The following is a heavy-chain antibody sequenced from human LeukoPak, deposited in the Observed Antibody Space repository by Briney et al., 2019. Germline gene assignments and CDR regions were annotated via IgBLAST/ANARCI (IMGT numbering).Heavy chain of an antibody. D-gene: IGHD1-26*01. CDR1: GGSISSGSYY. J-gene: IGHJ5*02. CDR3: ARKLGVGGTRLFDP. V-gene: IGHV4-61*02. CDR2: IYTSGST. Sequence: KASETLSLTCTVSGGSISSGSYYWSWIRQPAGKGLEWIGRIYTSGSTNYNPSLKSRVTISVDTSKSQFSLMLSCVTAADTAVYYCARKLGVGGTRLFDPWGQGDLVSISS.